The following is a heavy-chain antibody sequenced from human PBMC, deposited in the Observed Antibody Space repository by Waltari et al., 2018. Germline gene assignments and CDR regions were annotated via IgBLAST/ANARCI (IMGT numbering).Heavy chain of an antibody. CDR1: GYIFTRYS. CDR3: AREPLYCSGGSCYSGGMDV. V-gene: IGHV7-4-1*02. J-gene: IGHJ6*02. CDR2: INTNTGNP. D-gene: IGHD2-15*01. Sequence: QVQLVQSGSEWKKPGASVKVSCQASGYIFTRYSIYGVRQAPGQGLEWLGWINTNTGNPTYAQGFTGRFVFSLDSSVSTAYLQISSLKAEDTAVYYCAREPLYCSGGSCYSGGMDVWGQGTTVTVS.